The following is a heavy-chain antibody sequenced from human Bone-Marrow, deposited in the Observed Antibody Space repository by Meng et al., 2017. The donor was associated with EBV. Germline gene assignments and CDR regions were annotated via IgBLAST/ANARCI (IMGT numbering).Heavy chain of an antibody. CDR1: GGTFSSYA. D-gene: IGHD1-26*01. CDR3: ARVKGLGATLGYYSDF. CDR2: IIPIFGTA. Sequence: QVQLVRCGAEVKKPGSSGKGSGKALGGTFSSYAISWVRQAPGQGLEWMGGIIPIFGTANYAQKFQGRVTITADESTSTAYMELSSLRSDDTAVYYCARVKGLGATLGYYSDFWGQGTLVTVSS. J-gene: IGHJ4*02. V-gene: IGHV1-69*01.